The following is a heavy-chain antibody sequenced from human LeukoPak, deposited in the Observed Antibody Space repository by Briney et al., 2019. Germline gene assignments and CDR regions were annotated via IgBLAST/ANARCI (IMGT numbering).Heavy chain of an antibody. D-gene: IGHD6-13*01. CDR1: GFTLSSYA. CDR2: ISYDGSNK. V-gene: IGHV3-30-3*01. J-gene: IGHJ4*02. Sequence: PGRSLRLSCAASGFTLSSYAMHWVRQAPGKGLEWVAVISYDGSNKYYADSVKGRFTISRDNSKNTLYLQMNSLRAEDTAVYYCARTWQQLFYYWGQGTLVTVSS. CDR3: ARTWQQLFYY.